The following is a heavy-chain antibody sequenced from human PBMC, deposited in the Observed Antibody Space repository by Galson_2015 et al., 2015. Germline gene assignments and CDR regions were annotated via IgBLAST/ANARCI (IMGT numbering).Heavy chain of an antibody. CDR1: GFTFSSNA. J-gene: IGHJ4*02. D-gene: IGHD2/OR15-2a*01. CDR3: ARGGSRLSD. CDR2: ISYDGSDK. Sequence: SLRLSCAAFGFTFSSNALHWVRQAPGKGLEWVAVISYDGSDKYYADSVRGRFTISRDDSKNTLSLQMGSLRTEDTAVYYCARGGSRLSDWGQGTLVTVSS. V-gene: IGHV3-30*15.